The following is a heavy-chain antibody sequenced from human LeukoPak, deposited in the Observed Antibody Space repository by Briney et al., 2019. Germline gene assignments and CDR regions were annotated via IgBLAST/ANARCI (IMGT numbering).Heavy chain of an antibody. D-gene: IGHD3/OR15-3a*01. CDR1: GVSISSSNSY. CDR2: IYYTGNP. CDR3: ARQTGSGLFTLP. Sequence: NPSETLSLTCTVSGVSISSSNSYWGWIRQPPGKGLEWIGSIYYTGNPYYNASLKSRVTISIDTSKNQISLRLTSVTATDTAMYYCARQTGSGLFTLPGGQGTLVTVSS. V-gene: IGHV4-39*01. J-gene: IGHJ4*02.